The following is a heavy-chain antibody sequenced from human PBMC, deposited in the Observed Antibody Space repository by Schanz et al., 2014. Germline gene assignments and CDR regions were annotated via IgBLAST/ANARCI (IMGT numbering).Heavy chain of an antibody. D-gene: IGHD6-19*01. J-gene: IGHJ3*02. V-gene: IGHV3-30*04. CDR2: VSHDGFTK. CDR1: GFSFSGFA. Sequence: QVQLEESGGGVVQPGGSLRLSCVASGFSFSGFAVHWVRQAPGKGLEWVSIVSHDGFTKHYADSVRGRFTLSRDNSKNSVYLQMNSMRAEDTALYFCATDYSGGGCHIWGQWTMVSVSS. CDR3: ATDYSGGGCHI.